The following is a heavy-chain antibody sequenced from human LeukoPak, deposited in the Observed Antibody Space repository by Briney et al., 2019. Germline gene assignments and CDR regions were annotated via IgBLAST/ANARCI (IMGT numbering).Heavy chain of an antibody. D-gene: IGHD2-8*01. Sequence: PGRSLRLSRAASGFTFSSYAMHWVRQAPGKGLEWVAVISYDGSNKYYADSVKGRFTISRDNSKNTLYLQMNSLRAEDTAVYYCARDLYCTNGVCLPLFDYWGQGTLVTVSS. V-gene: IGHV3-30-3*01. CDR3: ARDLYCTNGVCLPLFDY. J-gene: IGHJ4*02. CDR1: GFTFSSYA. CDR2: ISYDGSNK.